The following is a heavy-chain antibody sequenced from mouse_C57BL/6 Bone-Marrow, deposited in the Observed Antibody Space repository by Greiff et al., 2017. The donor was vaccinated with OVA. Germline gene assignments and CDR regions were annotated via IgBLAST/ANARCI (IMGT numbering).Heavy chain of an antibody. D-gene: IGHD1-1*01. CDR2: IYPGSGNT. CDR3: ARDGSTVVASDY. Sequence: QVQLQQSGAELARPGASVKLSCKASGYTFTSYGISWVKQRTGQGLEWIGEIYPGSGNTYYNEKFKGKATLTADKSSSTAYMELSSLTSEDSAVYFCARDGSTVVASDYWGQGTTLTVSS. J-gene: IGHJ2*01. CDR1: GYTFTSYG. V-gene: IGHV1-81*01.